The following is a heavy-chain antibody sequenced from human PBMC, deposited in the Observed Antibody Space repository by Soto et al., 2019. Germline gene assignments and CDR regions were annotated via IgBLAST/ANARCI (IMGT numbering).Heavy chain of an antibody. CDR2: ISGYNGNT. V-gene: IGHV1-18*04. Sequence: ASVEVSCKXSGYIFTSYGISWVRQAPGQGLEWLGWISGYNGNTNYAQKVQGRVTLTTDKSTNTAYMDLWSLTSDDTAVYYCARGPRYCSTSTCFAGVTWFDPWGQGTPVTVSS. CDR3: ARGPRYCSTSTCFAGVTWFDP. CDR1: GYIFTSYG. D-gene: IGHD2-2*01. J-gene: IGHJ5*02.